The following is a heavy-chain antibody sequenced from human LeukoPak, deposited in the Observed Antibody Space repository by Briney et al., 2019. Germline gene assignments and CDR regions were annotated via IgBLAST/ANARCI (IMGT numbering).Heavy chain of an antibody. CDR2: IIPIFGTA. V-gene: IGHV1-69*13. D-gene: IGHD4-17*01. CDR3: ARGAVGYGDSYNYYNMDV. Sequence: SVKVSCKASGGTFSSSAISWVRQAPGQGLEWMGGIIPIFGTADYAQKFQGRATITADESTSTAYMEVSSLRSEDTAAYYCARGAVGYGDSYNYYNMDVWGQGTTVTVSS. J-gene: IGHJ6*02. CDR1: GGTFSSSA.